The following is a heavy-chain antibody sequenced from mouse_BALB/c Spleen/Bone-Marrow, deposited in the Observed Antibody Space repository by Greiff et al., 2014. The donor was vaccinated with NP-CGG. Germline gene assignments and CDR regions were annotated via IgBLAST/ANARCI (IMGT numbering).Heavy chain of an antibody. Sequence: VKLMESXAELVRPGVSVKISCKGSGYTFTDYAVHWVKQSHTKSLEWIGLISSYYGDATYNQKFKGKATMTVDKSSSTAFLELARLTSEDSAIYYCARSGKVRNAMDYWGQGTSVTVSS. CDR2: ISSYYGDA. CDR3: ARSGKVRNAMDY. CDR1: GYTFTDYA. V-gene: IGHV1-67*01. D-gene: IGHD2-14*01. J-gene: IGHJ4*01.